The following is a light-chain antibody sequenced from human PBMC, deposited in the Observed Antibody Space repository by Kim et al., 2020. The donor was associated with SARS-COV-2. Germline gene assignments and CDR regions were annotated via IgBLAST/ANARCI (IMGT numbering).Light chain of an antibody. J-gene: IGKJ1*01. CDR2: DTS. Sequence: EIVLTQSPATLSLSPGESATLSCRATQSIDKYLAWYQQRPGQAPRLLIFDTSYRATGIPARFSGSGSGTDFTLTISSLEPEDFAVYYCQQRDNWTFGQGTKVDIK. CDR3: QQRDNWT. CDR1: QSIDKY. V-gene: IGKV3-11*01.